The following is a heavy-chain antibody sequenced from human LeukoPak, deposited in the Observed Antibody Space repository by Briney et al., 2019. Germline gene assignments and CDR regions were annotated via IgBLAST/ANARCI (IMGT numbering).Heavy chain of an antibody. CDR3: ARSPRYSSSWYGLYYFDY. D-gene: IGHD6-13*01. J-gene: IGHJ4*02. CDR1: GFTFSSYS. V-gene: IGHV3-21*01. Sequence: GGSLRLSCAASGFTFSSYSMNWVRQAPGKGLEWVSSISSSSSYIYYADSVKGRFTISRDNAKNSLYLQMNSLRAEDTAVYYCARSPRYSSSWYGLYYFDYWGQGTLVTVSS. CDR2: ISSSSSYI.